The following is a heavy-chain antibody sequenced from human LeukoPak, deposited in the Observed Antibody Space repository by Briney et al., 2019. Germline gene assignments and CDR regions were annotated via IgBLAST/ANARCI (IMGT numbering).Heavy chain of an antibody. J-gene: IGHJ4*02. CDR3: AKVGVGTTKGFDFDY. Sequence: GGSLRLSCAASGFSFSSYAMSWVRQAPGKGLEWVSGISGSGGSTYYADSVKGRFTISRDNSKNTLYLQMNSLSAEDTAVYHCAKVGVGTTKGFDFDYWGQGTLVTVSS. V-gene: IGHV3-23*01. CDR1: GFSFSSYA. D-gene: IGHD1-26*01. CDR2: ISGSGGST.